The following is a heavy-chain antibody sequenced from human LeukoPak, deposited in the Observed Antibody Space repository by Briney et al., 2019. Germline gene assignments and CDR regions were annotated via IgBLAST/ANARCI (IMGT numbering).Heavy chain of an antibody. D-gene: IGHD6-13*01. CDR3: ARRGNPGTYFDY. J-gene: IGHJ4*02. V-gene: IGHV3-66*04. Sequence: GGSLRLSCAASGFSVSRSFLSRVRLAPGKGLEWVSIIYSGGDTYYADSLKGRFTISRDNSKNTLYLQISTLRVEDTAVYYCARRGNPGTYFDYWGQGTLVAVSS. CDR2: IYSGGDT. CDR1: GFSVSRSF.